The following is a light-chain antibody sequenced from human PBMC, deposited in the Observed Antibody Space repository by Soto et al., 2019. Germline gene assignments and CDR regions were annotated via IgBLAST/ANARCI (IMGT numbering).Light chain of an antibody. CDR3: QQYGGSPGFT. V-gene: IGKV3-20*01. Sequence: EIVLTQSPGTLSLSPGERATLSCRASQSVSSSYLAWYQHKPGQAPRLLIYGASSRATGIPDRFSGSGSGTDFTLTISRLEPEDFAVYYCQQYGGSPGFTFGPGTKVDIK. J-gene: IGKJ3*01. CDR2: GAS. CDR1: QSVSSSY.